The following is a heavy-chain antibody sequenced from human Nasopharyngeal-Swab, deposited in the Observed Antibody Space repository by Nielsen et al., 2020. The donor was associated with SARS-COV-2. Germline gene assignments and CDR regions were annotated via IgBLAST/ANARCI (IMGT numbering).Heavy chain of an antibody. CDR1: GGSISSSSYY. CDR3: ARGPGLRVLMVYPRGPFDY. J-gene: IGHJ4*02. CDR2: INHSGST. V-gene: IGHV4-39*07. Sequence: SETLSLTCTVSGGSISSSSYYWSWIRQPPGKGLEWIGEINHSGSTNYNPSLKSRVTISVDTSKNQFSLKLSSVTAADTAVYYCARGPGLRVLMVYPRGPFDYWGQGTLVTVSS. D-gene: IGHD2-8*01.